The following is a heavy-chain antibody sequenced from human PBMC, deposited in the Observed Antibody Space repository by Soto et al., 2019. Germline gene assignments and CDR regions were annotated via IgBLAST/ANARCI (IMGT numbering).Heavy chain of an antibody. CDR2: IHSSGSA. J-gene: IGHJ5*02. V-gene: IGHV4-4*09. Sequence: LSLTCTFSGSSVIGYYWTWIRQSPERGLDWIGYIHSSGSANYNPSLNSRITMSVDRSKSQFSMKLASVTAADTAVYYCASGVSGSSLNWFDLWGQGTLVTVSS. D-gene: IGHD6-25*01. CDR3: ASGVSGSSLNWFDL. CDR1: GSSVIGYY.